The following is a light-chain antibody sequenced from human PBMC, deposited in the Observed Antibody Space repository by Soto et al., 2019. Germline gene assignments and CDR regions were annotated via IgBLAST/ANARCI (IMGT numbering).Light chain of an antibody. CDR3: QQYTGPPTT. CDR2: DAS. J-gene: IGKJ5*01. Sequence: EIVLTQSPATLSLSPGEIATLSCRASQSVSSYFAWYQQKPGQAPNLLIYDASNRATGIPARFSGSGSGTDFTLTITRLEPEDSAVYFCQQYTGPPTTFGQGTRLEI. CDR1: QSVSSY. V-gene: IGKV3-11*01.